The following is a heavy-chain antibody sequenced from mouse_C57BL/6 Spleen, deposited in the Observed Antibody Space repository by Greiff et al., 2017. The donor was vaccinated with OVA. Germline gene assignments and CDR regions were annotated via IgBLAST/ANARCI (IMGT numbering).Heavy chain of an antibody. CDR3: ARVSGSSFDY. CDR2: IDPSGSDT. CDR1: GYTFTSYW. J-gene: IGHJ2*01. Sequence: QVQLQQPGAELVMPGASVKLSCKASGYTFTSYWMHWVKQRPGQGLEWIGEIDPSGSDTNYNQKFKGKSTLTVDKSASTAYMQLSSLTSEDSAVYYCARVSGSSFDYWGQGTTHTVSS. D-gene: IGHD1-1*01. V-gene: IGHV1-69*01.